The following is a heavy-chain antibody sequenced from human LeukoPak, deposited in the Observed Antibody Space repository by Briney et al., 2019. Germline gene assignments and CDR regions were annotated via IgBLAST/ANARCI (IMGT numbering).Heavy chain of an antibody. CDR3: ARGYNSAFDI. D-gene: IGHD1-1*01. CDR2: IKSDGSDT. Sequence: GGSLRLSCAASGFTLSSYYMHWVRQAPGKGLVWVARIKSDGSDTYYADSVKGRFTISRDNAKNTLYVQMNSLRDEDTAVYYCARGYNSAFDIWGQGTMVTVSS. J-gene: IGHJ3*02. CDR1: GFTLSSYY. V-gene: IGHV3-74*01.